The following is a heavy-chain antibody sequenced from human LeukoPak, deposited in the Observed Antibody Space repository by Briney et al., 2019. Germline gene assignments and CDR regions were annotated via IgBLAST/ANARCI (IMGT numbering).Heavy chain of an antibody. V-gene: IGHV3-23*01. Sequence: PGGSLRLSCAASGFTFSSYAMSWVRQAPGKGLEWVSAISGSGGSTYYADPVKGRFTISRDNSKNTLYLQMNSLRAEDTAVYYCAKEYRIAVAGIPDAFDIWGQGTMVTVSS. CDR3: AKEYRIAVAGIPDAFDI. CDR1: GFTFSSYA. CDR2: ISGSGGST. J-gene: IGHJ3*02. D-gene: IGHD6-19*01.